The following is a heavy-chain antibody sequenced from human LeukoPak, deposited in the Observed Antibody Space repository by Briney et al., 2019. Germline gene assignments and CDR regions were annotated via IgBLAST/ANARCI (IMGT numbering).Heavy chain of an antibody. CDR1: GFTFSSHW. CDR3: ARGGMGTALDY. J-gene: IGHJ4*02. CDR2: INGDGSWI. V-gene: IGHV3-74*03. Sequence: PGGSLRLSCAASGFTFSSHWMHWVRQAPGKGLVWVSHINGDGSWITHADSVKGRFTISRDNAKNTIYLQMSSLRAEDTAVYYCARGGMGTALDYWGQGTLVTVSS. D-gene: IGHD1-7*01.